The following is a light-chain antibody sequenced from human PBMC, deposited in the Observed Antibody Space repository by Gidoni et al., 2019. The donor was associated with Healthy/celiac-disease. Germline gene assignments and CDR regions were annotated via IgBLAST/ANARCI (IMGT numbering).Light chain of an antibody. CDR3: QQRSNWPIT. V-gene: IGKV3-11*01. J-gene: IGKJ5*01. Sequence: EIVLTQSLATLSLSTGERATLSCRASQSISSYLAWYQQKPGQAPRLLIYGASNRATVIPARFSGSGSGTDFTLTISSLEPEDFAVYYCQQRSNWPITVGQGTQLEIQ. CDR1: QSISSY. CDR2: GAS.